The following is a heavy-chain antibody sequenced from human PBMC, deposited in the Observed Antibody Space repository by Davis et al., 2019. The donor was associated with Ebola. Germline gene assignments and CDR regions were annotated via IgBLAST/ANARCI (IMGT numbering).Heavy chain of an antibody. Sequence: GSLRLSCAASGFTFSSYAMHWVRQAPGKGLEYVSAISTNGGSTYYANSVKGRFTISRDNSKNTLYLQMGSLRAEDMAVYYCARGPTTVMSAFDIWGQGTMVTVSS. V-gene: IGHV3-64*01. CDR1: GFTFSSYA. CDR2: ISTNGGST. D-gene: IGHD4-17*01. CDR3: ARGPTTVMSAFDI. J-gene: IGHJ3*02.